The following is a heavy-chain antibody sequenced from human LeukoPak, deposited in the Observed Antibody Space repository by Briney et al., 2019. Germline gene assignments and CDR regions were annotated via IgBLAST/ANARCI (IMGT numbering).Heavy chain of an antibody. CDR2: IYAGGSS. D-gene: IGHD6-19*01. V-gene: IGHV3-53*04. Sequence: GGSLRLSCAASGSTVSSNYMSWVRQAPGKGLEWVSVIYAGGSSYYADSVTGRFIISRHDSKNTFFLQMNSLRAEDTAVYYCARSTAGIYDYWGQGTLVTVSS. CDR1: GSTVSSNY. CDR3: ARSTAGIYDY. J-gene: IGHJ4*02.